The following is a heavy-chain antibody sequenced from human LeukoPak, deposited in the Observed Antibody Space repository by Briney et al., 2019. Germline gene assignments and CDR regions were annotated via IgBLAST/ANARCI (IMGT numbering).Heavy chain of an antibody. J-gene: IGHJ4*02. Sequence: SETLSLTCTVSGVSIRSSNFYWGWIRQPPGKGLEWIGSIYYSGSTYYRPSLKSRVTMSVDTSKNQFSLRLSSVTAADTAVYYCARGLRWDLTISGTSTFDYWGQGSLVTVSS. CDR3: ARGLRWDLTISGTSTFDY. D-gene: IGHD1-26*01. CDR1: GVSIRSSNFY. V-gene: IGHV4-39*01. CDR2: IYYSGST.